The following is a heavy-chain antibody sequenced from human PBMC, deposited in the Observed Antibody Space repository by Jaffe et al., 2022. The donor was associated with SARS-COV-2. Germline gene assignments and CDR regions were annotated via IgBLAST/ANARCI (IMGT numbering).Heavy chain of an antibody. D-gene: IGHD2-15*01. J-gene: IGHJ4*02. V-gene: IGHV4-61*01. CDR2: FRSSERVTT. Sequence: QVQLQESGPGLVKPSETLSLTCTVSGDSVSSGSYHWSWIRQPPGKGLEWIGYFRSSERVTTKYNLSLKSRVIISADTSKNQFSLNLNSVTAADTAVYYCVTYRAGIGGQGFWGQGTLVTVSS. CDR1: GDSVSSGSYH. CDR3: VTYRAGIGGQGF.